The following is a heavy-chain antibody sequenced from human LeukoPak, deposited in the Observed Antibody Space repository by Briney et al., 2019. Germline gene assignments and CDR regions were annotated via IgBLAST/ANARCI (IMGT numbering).Heavy chain of an antibody. J-gene: IGHJ3*02. CDR2: ISWNSGSI. Sequence: QPGGSLRLSCAASGFTFDDYAMHWVRQAPGKGLEWVSGISWNSGSIAYADSVKGRFTISRDNAKNSLYLQMNSLRAEDTAVYYCARDRSVVYAISDAFDIWGQGTMVTVSS. D-gene: IGHD2-8*01. CDR1: GFTFDDYA. CDR3: ARDRSVVYAISDAFDI. V-gene: IGHV3-9*01.